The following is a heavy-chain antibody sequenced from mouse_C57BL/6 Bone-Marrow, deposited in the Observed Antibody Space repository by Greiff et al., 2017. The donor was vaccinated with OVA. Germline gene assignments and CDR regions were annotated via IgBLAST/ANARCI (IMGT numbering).Heavy chain of an antibody. D-gene: IGHD1-1*01. CDR3: ARQMITTVVAPYAMDY. Sequence: EVQRVESGGGLVKPGGSLKLSCAASGFTFSSYTMSWVRQTPEKRLEWVATISGGGGNTYYPDSVKGRFTISRDNAKNTLYLQMSSLRSEDTALYYCARQMITTVVAPYAMDYWGQGTSVTVSS. V-gene: IGHV5-9*01. CDR1: GFTFSSYT. CDR2: ISGGGGNT. J-gene: IGHJ4*01.